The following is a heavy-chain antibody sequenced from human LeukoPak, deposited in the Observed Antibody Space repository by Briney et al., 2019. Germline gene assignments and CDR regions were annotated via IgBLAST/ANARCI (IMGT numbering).Heavy chain of an antibody. V-gene: IGHV3-23*01. J-gene: IGHJ4*02. CDR3: AKDRPSSGLRLGELRD. Sequence: GGSLRLSCAASGLTFSSYAMSWVRQAPGKGLEWVSAISGSGGSTYYADSVKGRFTISRDNSKNTLYLQMNSLRAEDTAVYYCAKDRPSSGLRLGELRDWGQGTLVTVSS. CDR2: ISGSGGST. CDR1: GLTFSSYA. D-gene: IGHD3-16*01.